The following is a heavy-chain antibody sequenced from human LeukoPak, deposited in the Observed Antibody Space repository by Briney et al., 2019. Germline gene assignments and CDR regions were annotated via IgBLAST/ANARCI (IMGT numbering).Heavy chain of an antibody. CDR2: ISSDVITT. D-gene: IGHD6-13*01. CDR3: ARVRSSIWYDY. CDR1: GFTFSTSW. J-gene: IGHJ4*02. V-gene: IGHV3-74*01. Sequence: PGGCLRLSCATSGFTFSTSWMHWVRQAPGEGLVWVSRISSDVITTTYADSVKGRFTISRDNAKNTLYLQMNSLRVEDTAVYYCARVRSSIWYDYWGQGALVTVSS.